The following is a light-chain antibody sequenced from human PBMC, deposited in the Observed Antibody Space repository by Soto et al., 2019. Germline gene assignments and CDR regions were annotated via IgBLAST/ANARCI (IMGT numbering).Light chain of an antibody. Sequence: EIVMTQSPVTLSVSPGERATLSSRASQSVGRNLAWCQQRPGQAPRLLIYDASTRADGIPARFTGSGSGTEFTLNITSPQSEDFAVYYCQQYNGWPRTFGQGTKLEF. J-gene: IGKJ2*02. CDR3: QQYNGWPRT. V-gene: IGKV3-15*01. CDR2: DAS. CDR1: QSVGRN.